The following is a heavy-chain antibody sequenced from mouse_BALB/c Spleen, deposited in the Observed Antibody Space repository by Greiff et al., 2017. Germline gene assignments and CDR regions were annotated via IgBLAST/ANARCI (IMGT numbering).Heavy chain of an antibody. Sequence: EVKLQESGPSLVKPSQTLSLTCSVTGDSITSGYWNWIRKFPGNKLEYMGYISYSGSTYYNPSLKSRISITRDTSKNQYYLQLNSVTTEDTATYYCARYGSSYDYAMDYWGQGTSVTVSS. J-gene: IGHJ4*01. CDR1: GDSITSGY. V-gene: IGHV3-8*02. CDR3: ARYGSSYDYAMDY. D-gene: IGHD1-1*01. CDR2: ISYSGST.